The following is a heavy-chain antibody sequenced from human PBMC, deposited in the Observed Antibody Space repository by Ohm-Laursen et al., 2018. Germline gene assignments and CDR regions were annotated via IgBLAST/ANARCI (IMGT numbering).Heavy chain of an antibody. CDR2: IYYSGST. D-gene: IGHD3-22*01. CDR3: ASLSYDSSGYYQYFQH. J-gene: IGHJ1*01. V-gene: IGHV4-59*01. CDR1: GASISNYY. Sequence: TLSLTCTVSGASISNYYWSWIRQPPGKGLEWIGYIYYSGSTNYNPSLRSRLTISVDTSNNQLSLTLRSMTAADTAVYYCASLSYDSSGYYQYFQHWGQGTLVAVSS.